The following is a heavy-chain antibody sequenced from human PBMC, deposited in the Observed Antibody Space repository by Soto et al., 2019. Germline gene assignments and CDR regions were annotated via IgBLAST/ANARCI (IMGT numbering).Heavy chain of an antibody. CDR2: XXYXGXT. V-gene: IGHV4-59*11. D-gene: IGHD6-13*01. CDR1: GGPIRSLD. J-gene: IGHJ4*02. Sequence: PSQPKRLTYTVAGGPIRSLDWSRIMQPPGKGLXWXGXXXYXGXTXYXXXXKSRVTISVDTSKNQFSLKLSSVTAADTVVYYCASEESSSWGFDYSGQGTLIT. CDR3: ASEESSSWGFDY.